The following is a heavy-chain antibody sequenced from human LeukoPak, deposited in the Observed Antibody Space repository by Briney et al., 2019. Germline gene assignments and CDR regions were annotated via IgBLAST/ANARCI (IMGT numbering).Heavy chain of an antibody. J-gene: IGHJ4*02. D-gene: IGHD3-10*01. Sequence: ASVKVSCKASGYTFTSYGISWVRQAPGQGLEWMGWISGYNGKTNYAQKFQGRVTMTRDTSISTAYMELSRLRSDDTAVYYCARGGLLWFGELLDYWGQGTLVTVSS. CDR3: ARGGLLWFGELLDY. CDR2: ISGYNGKT. CDR1: GYTFTSYG. V-gene: IGHV1-18*01.